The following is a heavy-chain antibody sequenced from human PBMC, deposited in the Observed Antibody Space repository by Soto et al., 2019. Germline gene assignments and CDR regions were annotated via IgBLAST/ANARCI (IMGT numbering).Heavy chain of an antibody. CDR1: GGSFGGYF. J-gene: IGHJ6*02. V-gene: IGHV4-34*01. CDR2: ISHSGTT. D-gene: IGHD6-19*01. Sequence: PSETLSLTCAVYGGSFGGYFWSWIRQPPGKGLEWIGGISHSGTTNYNPSLKSRVTVSVDTSKNQFSLKLSSVTAADTAVYYCARTSGRSNGWGNYYYYGMDVWGQGTTVTVSS. CDR3: ARTSGRSNGWGNYYYYGMDV.